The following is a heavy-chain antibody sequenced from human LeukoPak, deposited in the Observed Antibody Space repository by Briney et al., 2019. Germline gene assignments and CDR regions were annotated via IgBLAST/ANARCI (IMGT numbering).Heavy chain of an antibody. J-gene: IGHJ4*02. D-gene: IGHD5-12*01. CDR1: GSSFGSFV. CDR3: ANASWVSSYDAVR. CDR2: SSGNGET. Sequence: GSSMRSCGAAGGSSFGSFVMCWVRQGGAGGLELVSISSGNGETFYADSVKGRFTLSSDSSRNTLYLQLNNLRVEDTAIYYCANASWVSSYDAVRWGQGTLVTDSS. V-gene: IGHV3-23*01.